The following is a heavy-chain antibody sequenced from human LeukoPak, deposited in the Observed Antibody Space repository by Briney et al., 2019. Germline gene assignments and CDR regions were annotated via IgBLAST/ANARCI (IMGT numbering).Heavy chain of an antibody. Sequence: NPSETLSLTCTVSGGSVSSGSYYWSWIRQPPGKGLEWIAYVYYSGGTSYNPSLKSRVTISVDTSKNQFSLKLSSVTAADTAVYYCARRPLEGSSGAFDIWGQGTMVTVSS. J-gene: IGHJ3*02. CDR3: ARRPLEGSSGAFDI. CDR2: VYYSGGT. CDR1: GGSVSSGSYY. D-gene: IGHD6-6*01. V-gene: IGHV4-61*01.